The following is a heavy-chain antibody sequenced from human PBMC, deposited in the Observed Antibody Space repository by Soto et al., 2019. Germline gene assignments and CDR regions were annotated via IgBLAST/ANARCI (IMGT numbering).Heavy chain of an antibody. V-gene: IGHV1-69*13. CDR1: GGTFSSYA. D-gene: IGHD5-18*01. CDR2: IIPIFGTA. CDR3: ARAEGGQLTDAFDI. J-gene: IGHJ3*02. Sequence: GASVKVSCKASGGTFSSYAISWVRQAPGQGLEWMGGIIPIFGTANYAQKFQGRVTITADESTSTAYMELSSLRSEDTAVYYCARAEGGQLTDAFDIWGQGTXVTVSS.